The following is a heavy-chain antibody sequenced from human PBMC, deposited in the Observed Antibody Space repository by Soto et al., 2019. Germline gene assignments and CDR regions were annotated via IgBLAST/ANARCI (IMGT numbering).Heavy chain of an antibody. CDR2: IYPGDSDT. CDR3: ARLDSDSNAIDV. V-gene: IGHV5-51*01. Sequence: ESLKISCKGFGYNFKTYWIAWVRQMPGQGLEWMGIIYPGDSDTRYSPSFQGQVTISVDKSIASAYLQWSSLKASDTAMYYCARLDSDSNAIDVWGRGTTVNVSS. J-gene: IGHJ6*02. CDR1: GYNFKTYW. D-gene: IGHD3-22*01.